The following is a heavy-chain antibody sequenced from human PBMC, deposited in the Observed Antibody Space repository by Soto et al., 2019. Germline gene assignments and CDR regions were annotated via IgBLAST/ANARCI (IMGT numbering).Heavy chain of an antibody. V-gene: IGHV4-39*01. J-gene: IGHJ4*02. CDR3: ASVGYGDYIDY. Sequence: SSETLSLTCTVSGGSISSSSYYWGWIRQPPGKGLEWIGSIYYSGSTYYNPSLKSRVTISVDTSKNQFSLKLSSVTAADTAVYYCASVGYGDYIDYWGQGTLVTVSS. CDR1: GGSISSSSYY. D-gene: IGHD4-17*01. CDR2: IYYSGST.